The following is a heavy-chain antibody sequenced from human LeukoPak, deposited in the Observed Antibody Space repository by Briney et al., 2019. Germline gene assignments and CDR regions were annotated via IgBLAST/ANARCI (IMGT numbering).Heavy chain of an antibody. D-gene: IGHD5-24*01. Sequence: SETLSLTCTVSGGSISSYYWSWIRQPPGKGLEWIGYIYYSGSTNYNPSLKSRVTISVDTSKNQFSLKLSSVTAADTAVYYCARGVDRDGYNLIDYWGQGTLVTVSS. CDR2: IYYSGST. J-gene: IGHJ4*02. CDR1: GGSISSYY. CDR3: ARGVDRDGYNLIDY. V-gene: IGHV4-59*01.